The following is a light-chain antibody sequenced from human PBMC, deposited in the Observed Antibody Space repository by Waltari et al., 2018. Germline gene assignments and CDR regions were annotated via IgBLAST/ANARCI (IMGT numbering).Light chain of an antibody. V-gene: IGLV1-40*01. J-gene: IGLJ1*01. Sequence: QSVLTQSPSVSGAPGQRVTISCNGSRTNIVAGYVVNWYQQIPGTAPKLLIYGTSHRPSGVPDRFAGSRSGTSASLAITGLQAEDEADYYCQSYDSSLSASYVFGTGTAVSVL. CDR2: GTS. CDR1: RTNIVAGYV. CDR3: QSYDSSLSASYV.